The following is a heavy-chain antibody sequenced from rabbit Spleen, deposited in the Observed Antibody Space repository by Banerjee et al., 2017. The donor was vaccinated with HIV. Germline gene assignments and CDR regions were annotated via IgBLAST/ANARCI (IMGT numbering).Heavy chain of an antibody. V-gene: IGHV1S40*01. Sequence: QQVVESGGALVKPGASLTLTCTASGVSFTSNYYMCWVRQAPGKGLEWIACIDTDGSGFTYFASWAKGRFTISKTSSTTVTLEVTSLTAADTATYFCARDSGTSFSSYGMDLWGPGTLVTV. J-gene: IGHJ6*01. D-gene: IGHD8-1*01. CDR3: ARDSGTSFSSYGMDL. CDR2: IDTDGSGFT. CDR1: GVSFTSNYY.